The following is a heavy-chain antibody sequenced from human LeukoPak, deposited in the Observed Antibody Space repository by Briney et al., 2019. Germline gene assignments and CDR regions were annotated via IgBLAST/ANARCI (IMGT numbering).Heavy chain of an antibody. J-gene: IGHJ2*01. CDR3: ARGTNYDILTGYYTGRGCWYFDL. CDR1: GFTFSSYD. D-gene: IGHD3-9*01. CDR2: IGTAGDT. V-gene: IGHV3-13*04. Sequence: GGSLRLSCAASGFTFSSYDMHWVRQPTGKGLEWVSVIGTAGDTYYPGSVKGRFTISRENAKNSLYLQMNSLRAGDTAVYYCARGTNYDILTGYYTGRGCWYFDLWGRGTLVTVSS.